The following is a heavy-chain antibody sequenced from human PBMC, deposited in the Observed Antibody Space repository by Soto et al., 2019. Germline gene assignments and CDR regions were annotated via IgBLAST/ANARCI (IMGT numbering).Heavy chain of an antibody. J-gene: IGHJ4*02. CDR2: IYYSGST. CDR3: ARAPRTYDSSGEYYFDY. Sequence: PSETLSLTCTVSGGSISSGGYYWSWIRQHPGKGLEWIGYIYYSGSTYYNPSLKSRVTISVDTSKNQFSLKLSSVTAADTAVYYCARAPRTYDSSGEYYFDYWGQGTLVTVSS. V-gene: IGHV4-31*03. CDR1: GGSISSGGYY. D-gene: IGHD3-22*01.